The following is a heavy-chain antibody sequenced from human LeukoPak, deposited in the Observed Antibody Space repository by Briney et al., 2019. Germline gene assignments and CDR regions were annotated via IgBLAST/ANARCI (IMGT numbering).Heavy chain of an antibody. D-gene: IGHD6-19*01. CDR1: GYTFTSYG. V-gene: IGHV1-18*01. CDR3: ARDVIAVADNDYYYMDV. CDR2: ISAYNGNT. Sequence: GASVKVSCKASGYTFTSYGISWVRQAPGQGLEWMGWISAYNGNTNYAQKLQGRVTMTTDTSTSTAYMELRSLRSDDTAVYYCARDVIAVADNDYYYMDVWGKGTTVTISS. J-gene: IGHJ6*03.